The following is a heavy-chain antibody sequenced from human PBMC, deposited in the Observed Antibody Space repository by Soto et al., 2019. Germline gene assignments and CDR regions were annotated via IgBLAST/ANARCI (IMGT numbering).Heavy chain of an antibody. CDR1: GFTFSTYA. CDR3: ANDLISICQLLSVFXY. CDR2: ISGGGGST. Sequence: GGSLRLSCAASGFTFSTYAMSWVRQAPGKGLEWVSTISGGGGSTYYADSVKGRFTISRDNSKNTLYLQMNSLRAEDTAVYYCANDLISICQLLSVFXYWGPRTLVTVSS. J-gene: IGHJ4*02. V-gene: IGHV3-23*01. D-gene: IGHD2-2*01.